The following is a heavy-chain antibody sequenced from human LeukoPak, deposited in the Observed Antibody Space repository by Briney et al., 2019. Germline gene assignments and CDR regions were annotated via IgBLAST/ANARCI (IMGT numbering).Heavy chain of an antibody. Sequence: PSETLSLTCAVYGGSFSGYYWSWIRQPPGKGLEWIGEINHSGSTNYNPSLNSRVTLSVDTSRNQFSLELNSVTAADTAVYYCAKVGYCDAGPCYFDSWGQGTLVTVSS. J-gene: IGHJ4*02. V-gene: IGHV4-34*01. D-gene: IGHD2-15*01. CDR2: INHSGST. CDR3: AKVGYCDAGPCYFDS. CDR1: GGSFSGYY.